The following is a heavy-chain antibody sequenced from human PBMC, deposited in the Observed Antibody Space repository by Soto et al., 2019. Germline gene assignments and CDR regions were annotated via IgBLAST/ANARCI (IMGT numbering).Heavy chain of an antibody. D-gene: IGHD4-17*01. J-gene: IGHJ6*02. V-gene: IGHV3-21*01. CDR3: ARTWDYGSAYYYYYGMDV. CDR1: GFTFSSYS. CDR2: ISSSSSYI. Sequence: EVQLVESGGGLVKPGGSLRLSCAASGFTFSSYSMNWVRQAPGKGLEWVSSISSSSSYIYYADSVKGRFTISRDNAKNSLYLQMNSLRAEDTAVYYCARTWDYGSAYYYYYGMDVWGQGTTVTVSS.